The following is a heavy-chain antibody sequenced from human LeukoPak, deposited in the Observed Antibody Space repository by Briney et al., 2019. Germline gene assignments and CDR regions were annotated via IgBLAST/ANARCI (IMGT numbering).Heavy chain of an antibody. Sequence: PGGSLRLSCAASGFTFSSYGMSWVRQAPGKGLEWVSAISGSGGSTYYADSVKGRFTISRDNSKNTLYLQMNSLRAEDTAVYYCARVTHTYYYDSSGQPVSAFDIWGQGTMVTVSS. CDR1: GFTFSSYG. D-gene: IGHD3-22*01. CDR3: ARVTHTYYYDSSGQPVSAFDI. CDR2: ISGSGGST. J-gene: IGHJ3*02. V-gene: IGHV3-23*01.